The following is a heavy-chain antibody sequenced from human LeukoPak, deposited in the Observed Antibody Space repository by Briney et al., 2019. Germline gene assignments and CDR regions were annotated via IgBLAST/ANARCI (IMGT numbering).Heavy chain of an antibody. V-gene: IGHV4-4*07. J-gene: IGHJ4*02. CDR3: ARVSGAQRFDY. CDR1: GYSISSGYY. CDR2: IYTSGST. D-gene: IGHD1-26*01. Sequence: SETLSLTCTVSGYSISSGYYWSWIRQPAGKGLEWIGRIYTSGSTNYNPSLKSRVTMSVDTSKNQFSLKLSSVTAADTAVYYCARVSGAQRFDYWGQGTLVTVSS.